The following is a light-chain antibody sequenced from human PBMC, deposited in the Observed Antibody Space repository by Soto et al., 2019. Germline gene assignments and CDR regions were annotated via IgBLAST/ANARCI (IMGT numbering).Light chain of an antibody. CDR2: DAS. J-gene: IGKJ1*01. CDR1: QSISSW. V-gene: IGKV1-5*01. Sequence: IQMTQSPSTLSASVGDRVTITCRASQSISSWLAWYQQKPGKAPKLLIYDASSLESGVPSRFSGSGSGTEFTLTISSLQPDDFATYYCQQYNSYSRTSGQGTKVDIK. CDR3: QQYNSYSRT.